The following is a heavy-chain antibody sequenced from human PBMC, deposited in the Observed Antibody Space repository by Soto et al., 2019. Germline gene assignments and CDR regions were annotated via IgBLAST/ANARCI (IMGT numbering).Heavy chain of an antibody. J-gene: IGHJ6*02. Sequence: GGSLRLSCAASGFTFSTYGMHWVRQAPGKGLEWVAVISDNGGSTYYADSVKGRFTISRDNSKNTLYLQLNSLRAEDTAVYYCAKEIYYYILNGYEKHFYYKGVDVWGQGTTVTVSS. CDR2: ISDNGGST. CDR3: AKEIYYYILNGYEKHFYYKGVDV. CDR1: GFTFSTYG. D-gene: IGHD3-9*01. V-gene: IGHV3-30*18.